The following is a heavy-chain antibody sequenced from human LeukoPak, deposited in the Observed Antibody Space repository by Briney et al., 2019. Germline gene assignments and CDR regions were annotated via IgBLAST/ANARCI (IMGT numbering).Heavy chain of an antibody. CDR2: IIPILGIA. D-gene: IGHD2-21*01. J-gene: IGHJ6*03. CDR1: GGTFSSYA. V-gene: IGHV1-69*04. CDR3: ARVLNCGGDCTYYYYMDV. Sequence: ASVKVSCKASGGTFSSYAISWVRQAPGQGLEWMGRIIPILGIANYAQKFQGRVTITTDESASTAYMELSSLRSEDTAVYYCARVLNCGGDCTYYYYMDVWGKGTTVTVSS.